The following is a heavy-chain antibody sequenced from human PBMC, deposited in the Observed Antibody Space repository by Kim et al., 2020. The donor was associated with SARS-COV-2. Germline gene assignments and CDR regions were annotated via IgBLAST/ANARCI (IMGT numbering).Heavy chain of an antibody. J-gene: IGHJ6*02. CDR3: LTSSKGYYYYGMDV. Sequence: ADSVKGRFTISRHNSKNTLYLQMNSLRAEDTAVYYCLTSSKGYYYYGMDVWGQGTTVTVSS. V-gene: IGHV3-53*04. D-gene: IGHD2-2*01.